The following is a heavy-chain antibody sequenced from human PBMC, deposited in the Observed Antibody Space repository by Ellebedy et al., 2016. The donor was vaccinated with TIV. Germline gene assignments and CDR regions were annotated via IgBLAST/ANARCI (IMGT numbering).Heavy chain of an antibody. Sequence: GESLKISCAASGFAFSSFAMTWVRQAPGKGLEWVSVVSGGSADTHYADSVKGRFTISRDNSKNTLYLQMHSLRAEDTAVYYCAKGSIGAATSCLDDWGQGTLVTVSS. CDR3: AKGSIGAATSCLDD. D-gene: IGHD6-13*01. V-gene: IGHV3-23*01. CDR1: GFAFSSFA. J-gene: IGHJ4*02. CDR2: VSGGSADT.